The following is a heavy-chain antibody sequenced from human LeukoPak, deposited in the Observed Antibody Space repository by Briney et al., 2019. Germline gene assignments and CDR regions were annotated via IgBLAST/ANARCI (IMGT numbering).Heavy chain of an antibody. CDR1: GFIFSDYY. D-gene: IGHD6-6*01. CDR2: ISGGGGST. J-gene: IGHJ4*02. V-gene: IGHV3-23*01. Sequence: GGSLRLSCAASGFIFSDYYMSWVRHAPGKGLEWVSAISGGGGSTYHADSVKGRFTISRDNSKNTLYLQMDSLRAEDTAVYYCANSYTSSSRTPFDCWGQGTLVTVSS. CDR3: ANSYTSSSRTPFDC.